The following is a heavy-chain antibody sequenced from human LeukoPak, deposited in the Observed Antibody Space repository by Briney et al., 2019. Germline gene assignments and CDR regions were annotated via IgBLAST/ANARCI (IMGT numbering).Heavy chain of an antibody. CDR3: ARDNHYYMDV. CDR2: ISYDGSNK. Sequence: GGSLRLSCAASGCTFSRYAMHWVRQAPGKGLEWVAVISYDGSNKYYADSVKGRFTISRDNSKNTLYLQMNSLRAEDMAVYYCARDNHYYMDVWGKGTTVTVSS. CDR1: GCTFSRYA. D-gene: IGHD1-14*01. J-gene: IGHJ6*03. V-gene: IGHV3-30*04.